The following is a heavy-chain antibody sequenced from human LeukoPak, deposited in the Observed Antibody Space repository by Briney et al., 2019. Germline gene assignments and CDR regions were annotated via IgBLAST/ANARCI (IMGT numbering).Heavy chain of an antibody. V-gene: IGHV4-34*01. J-gene: IGHJ5*02. Sequence: PSETLSLTCAVYGGSFSGYYWSWIRQPPGKGLEWMGEINHSGSTNYNPSLKSRVTISVDTSKNQFSLKLSSVTAADTAVYYCARGRDYDFWSGYYNRKNNWFDPWGQGTLVTVSS. CDR1: GGSFSGYY. D-gene: IGHD3-3*01. CDR3: ARGRDYDFWSGYYNRKNNWFDP. CDR2: INHSGST.